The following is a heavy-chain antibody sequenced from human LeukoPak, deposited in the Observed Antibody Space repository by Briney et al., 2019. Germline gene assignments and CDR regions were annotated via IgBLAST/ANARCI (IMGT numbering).Heavy chain of an antibody. J-gene: IGHJ2*01. CDR3: AREPIEGTTVTTPLYNWYFDL. CDR2: INPSGGST. D-gene: IGHD4-17*01. V-gene: IGHV1-46*01. Sequence: ASVKVSCKASGYTFTSYYMHWVRQAPGQGLEWMGIINPSGGSTSYAQKFQGRVTMTRDTSTSTVYMELSSLRSEDTAVYYCAREPIEGTTVTTPLYNWYFDLWGRGTLVTVSS. CDR1: GYTFTSYY.